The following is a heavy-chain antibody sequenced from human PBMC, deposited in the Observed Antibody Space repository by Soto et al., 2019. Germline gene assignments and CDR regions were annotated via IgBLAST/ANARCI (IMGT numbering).Heavy chain of an antibody. J-gene: IGHJ6*02. D-gene: IGHD1-26*01. CDR3: ARDIVGATTDYYYGMDV. Sequence: GGSLRLSCAASGFTFSSYEMNWVRQAPGKGLEWVSYISSSGSTIYYADSVKGRFTISRDNAKNSLYLQMNSLRAEDTAVYYCARDIVGATTDYYYGMDVWGQGTTVTAP. CDR1: GFTFSSYE. CDR2: ISSSGSTI. V-gene: IGHV3-48*03.